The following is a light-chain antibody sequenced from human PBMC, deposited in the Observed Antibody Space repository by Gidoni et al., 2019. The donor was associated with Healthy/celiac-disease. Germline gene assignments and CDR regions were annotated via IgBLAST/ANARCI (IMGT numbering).Light chain of an antibody. V-gene: IGKV1-5*03. CDR1: QSISSW. CDR3: QQYNSYLWT. Sequence: IQMSPSPSTLSASVGARVTISCRASQSISSWLAWYQQKPGKAAKLLIYTASSLESGVPSRFSGSGSGTEFTLTISSLQPDDFATYYCQQYNSYLWTFGQGTKVEIK. J-gene: IGKJ1*01. CDR2: TAS.